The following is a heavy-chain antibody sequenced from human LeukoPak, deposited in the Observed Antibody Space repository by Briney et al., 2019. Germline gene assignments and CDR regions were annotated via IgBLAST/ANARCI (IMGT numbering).Heavy chain of an antibody. V-gene: IGHV1-18*01. Sequence: ASVKVSCKASGYTFTSYGISWVRQASGQGLEWMGWISAYNGDTNYAQKLQGRVTMTTDTSTSTAYMELRSLRSDDTSVYHCARRLECDYWGQGTLVTVSS. CDR1: GYTFTSYG. J-gene: IGHJ4*02. CDR3: ARRLECDY. CDR2: ISAYNGDT. D-gene: IGHD3-3*01.